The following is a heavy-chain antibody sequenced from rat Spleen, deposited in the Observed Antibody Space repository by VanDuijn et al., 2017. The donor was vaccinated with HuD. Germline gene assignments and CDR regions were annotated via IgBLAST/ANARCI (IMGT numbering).Heavy chain of an antibody. CDR2: ISYDGSST. D-gene: IGHD1-1*01. CDR3: AGSGTAH. CDR1: GFTFSDYA. V-gene: IGHV5-17*01. J-gene: IGHJ2*01. Sequence: EVQLVESGGGLVQPGRSLKFSCAASGFTFSDYAMAWVRQAPKKGLEWVATISYDGSSTYYRDSVKGRFTISRDNAYSTLYLQMDSLRSEDTATYYCAGSGTAHWGQGVMVTVSS.